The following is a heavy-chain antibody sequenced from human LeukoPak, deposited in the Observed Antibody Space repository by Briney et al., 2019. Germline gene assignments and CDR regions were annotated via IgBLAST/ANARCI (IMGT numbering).Heavy chain of an antibody. CDR2: ISAYNGNT. J-gene: IGHJ5*02. Sequence: ASVKVSRKASGYTFTSYGISWVRQAPGQGLEWMGWISAYNGNTNYAQKLQGRVTMTTDTSTSTAYMELRSLRSDDTAVYYCARDVPSLRYFDWLSTNSNWFDPWGQGTLVTVSS. CDR3: ARDVPSLRYFDWLSTNSNWFDP. CDR1: GYTFTSYG. D-gene: IGHD3-9*01. V-gene: IGHV1-18*01.